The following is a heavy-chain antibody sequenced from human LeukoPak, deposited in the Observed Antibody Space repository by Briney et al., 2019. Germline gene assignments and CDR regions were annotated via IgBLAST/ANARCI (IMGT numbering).Heavy chain of an antibody. CDR2: FVPEDGET. J-gene: IGHJ4*02. V-gene: IGHV1-24*01. Sequence: ASVKVSCKVSGYTLTELSMHWVRQAPGKGLEWLGGFVPEDGETIYAQKFQGRVTMTEDTSTDTAYMELSSLRSEDTAVYYCATWESAWGSGSYYNALNDYWGQGTLVTVSS. CDR1: GYTLTELS. CDR3: ATWESAWGSGSYYNALNDY. D-gene: IGHD3-10*01.